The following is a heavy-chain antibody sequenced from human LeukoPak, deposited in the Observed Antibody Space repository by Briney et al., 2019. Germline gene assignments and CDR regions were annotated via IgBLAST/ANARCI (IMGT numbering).Heavy chain of an antibody. D-gene: IGHD3-10*01. CDR1: GFTFDDYA. CDR3: AKDTGYGSGSYYNVVPDYFDY. J-gene: IGHJ4*02. Sequence: GGSLRLSCAASGFTFDDYAMHWVRQAPGKGLEWVSGISWNSGSIGYADSVEGRFTISRDNAKNSLYLQMDSLRAEDTALYYCAKDTGYGSGSYYNVVPDYFDYWGQGTLVTVSS. CDR2: ISWNSGSI. V-gene: IGHV3-9*01.